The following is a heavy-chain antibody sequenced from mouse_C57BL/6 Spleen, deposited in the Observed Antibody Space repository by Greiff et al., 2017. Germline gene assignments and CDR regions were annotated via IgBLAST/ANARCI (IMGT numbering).Heavy chain of an antibody. CDR1: GYAFSSSW. J-gene: IGHJ2*01. Sequence: QVQLKQSGPELVKPGASVKISCKASGYAFSSSWMNWVKQRPGKGLEWIGRIYPGDGDTNYNGKFKGKATLTADKSSSTAYMQLSSLTSEDSAVYFCARNGDYDVSDYWGQGTTLTVSS. D-gene: IGHD2-4*01. V-gene: IGHV1-82*01. CDR2: IYPGDGDT. CDR3: ARNGDYDVSDY.